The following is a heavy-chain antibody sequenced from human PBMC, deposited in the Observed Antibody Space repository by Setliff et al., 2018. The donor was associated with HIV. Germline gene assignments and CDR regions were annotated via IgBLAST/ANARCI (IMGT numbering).Heavy chain of an antibody. V-gene: IGHV4-61*02. Sequence: SSETLSLTCAVSGFSINSAYYWSWIRQPAGKGLEWIGRIYTSGSTNYNPSLKSRVTISVDTSKNQFSLKLSSVTAADTAVYYCAGSWSGYPLSFGYWGQGTLVTVSS. J-gene: IGHJ4*02. CDR2: IYTSGST. CDR1: GFSINSAYY. CDR3: AGSWSGYPLSFGY. D-gene: IGHD3-3*01.